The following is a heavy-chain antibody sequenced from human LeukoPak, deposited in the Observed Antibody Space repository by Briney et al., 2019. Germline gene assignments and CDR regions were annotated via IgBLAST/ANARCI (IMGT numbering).Heavy chain of an antibody. CDR2: IYPDDSDT. CDR3: ARSVGYCSDGVCSVFDY. D-gene: IGHD2-8*01. Sequence: GESLKISFKGSGYRFTKYWIGWVRQMPGKGLEWMGIIYPDDSDTRYSPSFQGQVTISADKSISTAYLQWSSLKASDTAMYYCARSVGYCSDGVCSVFDYWGQGTLVTVSS. CDR1: GYRFTKYW. V-gene: IGHV5-51*01. J-gene: IGHJ4*02.